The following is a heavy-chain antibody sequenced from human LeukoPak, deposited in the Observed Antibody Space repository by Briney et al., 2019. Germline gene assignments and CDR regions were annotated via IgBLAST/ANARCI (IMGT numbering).Heavy chain of an antibody. CDR2: INHSGST. CDR3: ARGGSGWCRLPHNWFDP. CDR1: GGSIRNGDFY. J-gene: IGHJ5*02. D-gene: IGHD6-19*01. V-gene: IGHV4-34*01. Sequence: SETLSLTCTVSGGSIRNGDFYWSWIRQSPGKGLEWIGEINHSGSTNYNPSLKSRVTISVDTSKNQFSLKLSSVTAADTAVYYCARGGSGWCRLPHNWFDPWGQGTLVTVSS.